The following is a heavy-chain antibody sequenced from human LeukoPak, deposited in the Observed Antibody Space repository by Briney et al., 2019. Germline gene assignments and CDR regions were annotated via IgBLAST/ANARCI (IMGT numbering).Heavy chain of an antibody. Sequence: SETLSLTCTVSGYSISSGYYWGWIRQPPGKGLEWIGSIYHSGSTYYNPSLKSRVTISVDTSKNQFSLKLSSVTAADTAVYCCAKEEGYYYDSGGYYVEYFQHWGQGTLVTVSS. V-gene: IGHV4-38-2*02. J-gene: IGHJ1*01. D-gene: IGHD3-22*01. CDR1: GYSISSGYY. CDR2: IYHSGST. CDR3: AKEEGYYYDSGGYYVEYFQH.